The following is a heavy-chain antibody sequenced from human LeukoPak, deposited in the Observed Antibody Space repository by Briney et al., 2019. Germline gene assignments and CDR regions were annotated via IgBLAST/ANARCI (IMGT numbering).Heavy chain of an antibody. J-gene: IGHJ6*02. CDR2: IYYTGIT. V-gene: IGHV4-59*08. CDR3: TRHAPVPVIGHGMGV. CDR1: GGSIISYY. Sequence: NPSETLSLTCSVSGGSIISYYWSWIRQAPGKGLEWIGYIYYTGITKYSPSLTSRVTISVDTSKNQFSLKLTSVTAADTAVYYCTRHAPVPVIGHGMGVWGQGTTVTVSS. D-gene: IGHD3-10*01.